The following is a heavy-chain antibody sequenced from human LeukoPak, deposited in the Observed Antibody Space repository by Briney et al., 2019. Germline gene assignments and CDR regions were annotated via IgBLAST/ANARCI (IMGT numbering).Heavy chain of an antibody. Sequence: SETLSLTCTVSGGSLSSYYFSWIRQSPGKGLEWIAYINYSGSASYNPSLKGRVTMSVDTSKQFSLSLSSVTAADTAVYYCARHNYDDYVFGIWGQGTKVTVSS. J-gene: IGHJ3*02. CDR3: ARHNYDDYVFGI. D-gene: IGHD4-17*01. CDR1: GGSLSSYY. CDR2: INYSGSA. V-gene: IGHV4-59*08.